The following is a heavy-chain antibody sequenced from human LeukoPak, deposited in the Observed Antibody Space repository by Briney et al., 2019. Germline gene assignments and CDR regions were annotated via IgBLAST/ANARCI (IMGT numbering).Heavy chain of an antibody. V-gene: IGHV1-46*01. CDR2: INPSGGST. J-gene: IGHJ5*02. CDR1: GYTFTGYY. Sequence: ASVKVSCKASGYTFTGYYMHWVRQAPGQGLEWMGIINPSGGSTSYAQKFQGRVTMTRDTSTSTVYMELSSLRSEDTAVYYCARDRTIAAAGFDPWGQGTLVTVSS. D-gene: IGHD6-13*01. CDR3: ARDRTIAAAGFDP.